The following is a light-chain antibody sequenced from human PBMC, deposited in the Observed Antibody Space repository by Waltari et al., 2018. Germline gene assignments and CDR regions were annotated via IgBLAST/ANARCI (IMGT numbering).Light chain of an antibody. CDR3: MQGTYWPRT. Sequence: DVVMTQSPLPLPVICGQTASIPCRSSQSLVQSDGRTYLNWFQQRPGHSPRRLIYKVSNRDSGVPDRFSGSGSGTEFTLEISRVEAADVAVYYCMQGTYWPRTFGQGTKLEIE. CDR1: QSLVQSDGRTY. CDR2: KVS. V-gene: IGKV2-30*02. J-gene: IGKJ2*01.